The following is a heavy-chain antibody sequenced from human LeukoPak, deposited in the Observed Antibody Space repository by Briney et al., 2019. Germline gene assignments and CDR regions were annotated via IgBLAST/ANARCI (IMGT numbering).Heavy chain of an antibody. CDR2: ISYDGSET. Sequence: PGRSLRLSCADSGVTFSSYGMHWVRQAPGKGLEWVAAISYDGSETYHADSARGRFTISRDDSKNTLYLQVNSLRGDDTAVYYCANGRTASDGPEFVYWGQGTLVTVSS. CDR1: GVTFSSYG. J-gene: IGHJ4*02. CDR3: ANGRTASDGPEFVY. D-gene: IGHD6-13*01. V-gene: IGHV3-30*18.